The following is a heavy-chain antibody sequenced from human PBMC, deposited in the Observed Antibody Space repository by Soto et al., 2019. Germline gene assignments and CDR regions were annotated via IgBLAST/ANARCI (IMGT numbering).Heavy chain of an antibody. J-gene: IGHJ2*01. CDR1: GFTFSSYA. D-gene: IGHD5-18*01. V-gene: IGHV3-23*01. CDR2: IDNSGGIT. Sequence: EAQLLESGGTLVQPGGSLRLSCAASGFTFSSYAMTWFLQSPGKGLEWVSTIDNSGGITYYADSVKGRFTISRDNSKKMLYLQMKSLRVEETTVYYSAKETLVTAMGKGNIWGRGNLVT. CDR3: AKETLVTAMGKGNI.